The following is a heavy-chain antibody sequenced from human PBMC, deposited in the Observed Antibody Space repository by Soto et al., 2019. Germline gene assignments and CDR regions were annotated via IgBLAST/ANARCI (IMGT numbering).Heavy chain of an antibody. CDR3: AEGDCGLGNTQTPGYYYGMGV. V-gene: IGHV3-30*18. CDR1: GFTFSSYG. Sequence: GGSLRLSCAASGFTFSSYGMHWVRQAPGKGLEWVAVISYDGSNKYYAESVKGRFTISRDNSKNTLYLQMTSLRAEDTAVYYCAEGDCGLGNTQTPGYYYGMGVTGQGTTV. J-gene: IGHJ6*02. D-gene: IGHD2-21*01. CDR2: ISYDGSNK.